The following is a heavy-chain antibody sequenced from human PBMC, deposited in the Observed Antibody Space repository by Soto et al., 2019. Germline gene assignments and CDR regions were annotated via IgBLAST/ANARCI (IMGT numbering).Heavy chain of an antibody. CDR2: INPSSGST. D-gene: IGHD3-16*01. CDR3: AREMYTTRGSPFDY. Sequence: AAVKVSCKASGYPFTSYYVHWVRQAPGQGLEWMGFINPSSGSTSYAQKFQGRVTMTRDTSTSTVYMEVSSLRSEDTAVYYCAREMYTTRGSPFDYWGQRTLVTVSS. CDR1: GYPFTSYY. V-gene: IGHV1-46*01. J-gene: IGHJ4*02.